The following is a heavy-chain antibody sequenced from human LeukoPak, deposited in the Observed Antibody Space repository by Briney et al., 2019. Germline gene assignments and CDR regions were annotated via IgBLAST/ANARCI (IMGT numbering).Heavy chain of an antibody. Sequence: GGSLRLSCAASGFTVSSNFMNWVRQAPGKGLEWVSGYADSVKGRFTISRDNSKNTLYLQMDSQRGEDTAVYYCARDLLGGGTFDSWGQGTMVTVSS. V-gene: IGHV3-53*01. CDR3: ARDLLGGGTFDS. J-gene: IGHJ3*02. D-gene: IGHD3-16*01. CDR1: GFTVSSNF.